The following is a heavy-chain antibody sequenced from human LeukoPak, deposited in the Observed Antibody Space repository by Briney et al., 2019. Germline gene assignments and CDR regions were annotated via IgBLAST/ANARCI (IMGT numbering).Heavy chain of an antibody. CDR2: INAGNGNT. CDR1: GYTFTNYV. J-gene: IGHJ4*02. Sequence: ASVKVSCKAVGYTFTNYVLHWVRQAPGQRLEWMGWINAGNGNTKYSQKFQGRVTITRDTSASTACMELSSLRSEDTAIYYCARDLGGQWLVFDYWGQETLVTVSS. CDR3: ARDLGGQWLVFDY. D-gene: IGHD6-19*01. V-gene: IGHV1-3*01.